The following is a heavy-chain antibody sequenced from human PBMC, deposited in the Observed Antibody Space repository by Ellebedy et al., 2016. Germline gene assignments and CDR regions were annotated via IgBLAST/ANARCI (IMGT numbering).Heavy chain of an antibody. CDR2: ISSGGSS. V-gene: IGHV3-53*01. J-gene: IGHJ3*01. CDR3: ATRHFGGYDV. CDR1: GFTVSKND. Sequence: GGSLRLSXAASGFTVSKNDMTWVRQAPGKGLKWVSVISSGGSSHYADSVEGRFTISRDSSKNTLYLQMNNVRAEDTAVYYCATRHFGGYDVWGRGRMVTVSS. D-gene: IGHD3-22*01.